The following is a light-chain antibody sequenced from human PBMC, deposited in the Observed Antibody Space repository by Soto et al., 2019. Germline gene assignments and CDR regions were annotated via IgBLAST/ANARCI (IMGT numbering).Light chain of an antibody. V-gene: IGLV2-14*01. CDR2: DVS. Sequence: LTQPASVSGSPGQSITISCTGTSSDVGGYNSVSWYQQHPGKAPKLMIYDVSKRPSGVSNRFSGSKSGNTASLTISGLQAEDEADYYCSSYTSSSTLDVFGAGTKVTVL. CDR1: SSDVGGYNS. CDR3: SSYTSSSTLDV. J-gene: IGLJ1*01.